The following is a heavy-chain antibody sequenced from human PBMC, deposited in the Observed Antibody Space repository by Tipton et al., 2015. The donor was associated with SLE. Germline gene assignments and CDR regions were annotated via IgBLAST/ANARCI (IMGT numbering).Heavy chain of an antibody. J-gene: IGHJ4*02. Sequence: SLRLSCAASGFTFYTYPMHWVRQAPGKGLEWVAIMPYDGTSESYADSVKGRFTISRDNSKNTLFLQMNSLRPEDTAVYYCARDPYTILAYFDYWGQGSLVTVSA. CDR3: ARDPYTILAYFDY. CDR2: MPYDGTSE. V-gene: IGHV3-30*04. D-gene: IGHD5-24*01. CDR1: GFTFYTYP.